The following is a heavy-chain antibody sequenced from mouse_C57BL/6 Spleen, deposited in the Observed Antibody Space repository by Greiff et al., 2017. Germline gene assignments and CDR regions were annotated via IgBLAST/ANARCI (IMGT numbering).Heavy chain of an antibody. Sequence: VQLQESGRGLVAPSQSLSITCTVSGFSLTSYGVDWVRQPPGKGLEWLGVIWGGGSTNYNSALMSRLSISKDNSKSQVFLKMNSLQTDDTAMYYCARVITTGGYYAMDYWGQGTSVTVSS. D-gene: IGHD1-1*01. CDR2: IWGGGST. CDR1: GFSLTSYG. V-gene: IGHV2-9*01. CDR3: ARVITTGGYYAMDY. J-gene: IGHJ4*01.